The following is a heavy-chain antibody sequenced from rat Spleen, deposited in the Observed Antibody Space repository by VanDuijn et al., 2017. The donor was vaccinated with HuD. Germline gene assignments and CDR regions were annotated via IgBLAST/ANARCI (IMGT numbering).Heavy chain of an antibody. J-gene: IGHJ2*01. CDR1: GFPLTSYH. CDR3: AREELRVYLLFDY. Sequence: QVQLKESGPGLVQPSQTLSLTCTVSGFPLTSYHVHWVRQPPGKGLAWMGAMWSDGDKSYNYAPKTRLSNSRETSKSKVFLKMSSLQTEDTATYFWAREELRVYLLFDYWGQGVMVTVSS. CDR2: MWSDGDK. V-gene: IGHV2-32*01. D-gene: IGHD1-9*01.